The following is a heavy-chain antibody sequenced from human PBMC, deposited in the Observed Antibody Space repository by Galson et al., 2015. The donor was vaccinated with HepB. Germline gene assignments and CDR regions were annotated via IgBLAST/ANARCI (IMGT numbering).Heavy chain of an antibody. V-gene: IGHV3-21*01. D-gene: IGHD1-26*01. Sequence: SLRLSCAASGFLFSNYSMNWVRQPPGKGLEWVASINPSSYYIFYADSVEGRFTISGDNAKSSLHLQMHSLRGDDTAVYYCARGETVGPTTGFDYWGQGTLVTVPS. J-gene: IGHJ4*02. CDR2: INPSSYYI. CDR3: ARGETVGPTTGFDY. CDR1: GFLFSNYS.